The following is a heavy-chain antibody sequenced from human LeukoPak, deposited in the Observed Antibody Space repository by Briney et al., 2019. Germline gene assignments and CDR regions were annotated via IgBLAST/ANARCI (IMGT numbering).Heavy chain of an antibody. CDR3: ARQIKTKIFGVVIIEAFDI. CDR2: IYYSGST. J-gene: IGHJ3*02. CDR1: GGSISSSSYY. Sequence: PSETLSLTCTVSGGSISSSSYYWGWIRQPPGKGLEWIGSIYYSGSTYYNPSLKSRVTISVDTSKNQFSLKLSSVTAADTAVYYCARQIKTKIFGVVIIEAFDIWGQGTMVTVSS. D-gene: IGHD3-3*01. V-gene: IGHV4-39*01.